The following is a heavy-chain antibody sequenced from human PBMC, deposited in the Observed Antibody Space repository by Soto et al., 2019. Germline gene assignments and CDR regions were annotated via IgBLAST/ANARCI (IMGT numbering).Heavy chain of an antibody. Sequence: ASVKVSCKASGYTFTSYGISWVRQAPGQGLEWMGWISAYNGNTNYAQKLQGRVTMTTDTSTSTAYMELRSLRSDDTAVYYCARDPPVAAAGPRALSFYYWGQGTLVTVSS. V-gene: IGHV1-18*01. J-gene: IGHJ4*02. D-gene: IGHD6-13*01. CDR3: ARDPPVAAAGPRALSFYY. CDR2: ISAYNGNT. CDR1: GYTFTSYG.